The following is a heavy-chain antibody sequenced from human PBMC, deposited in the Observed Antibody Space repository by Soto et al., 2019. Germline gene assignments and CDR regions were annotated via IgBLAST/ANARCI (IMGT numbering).Heavy chain of an antibody. D-gene: IGHD1-7*01. Sequence: ASVKVSCKASGYTFTSYAMHWVRQAPGQRLEWMGWINAGNGNTKYSQKFQGRVTITRDTSASTAYMELSSLRSEDTAVYYCARVGSNWNYGYWGQRTLVTVSS. CDR3: ARVGSNWNYGY. CDR1: GYTFTSYA. V-gene: IGHV1-3*01. CDR2: INAGNGNT. J-gene: IGHJ4*02.